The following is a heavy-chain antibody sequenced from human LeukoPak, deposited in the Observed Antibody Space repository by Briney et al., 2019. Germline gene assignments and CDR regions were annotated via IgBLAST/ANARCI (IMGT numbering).Heavy chain of an antibody. J-gene: IGHJ5*01. V-gene: IGHV6-1*01. CDR3: ARLVGASWFDS. D-gene: IGHD1-26*01. Sequence: SQTLSLTCAISGDSVSTNSATWTWFRQSPSRGLEWLGRTYYRSKWYNDYAVSMKSRITINPDTSKNQFSLQLNSVSPEDTAVYYCARLVGASWFDSWGQGTLVTVSS. CDR1: GDSVSTNSAT. CDR2: TYYRSKWYN.